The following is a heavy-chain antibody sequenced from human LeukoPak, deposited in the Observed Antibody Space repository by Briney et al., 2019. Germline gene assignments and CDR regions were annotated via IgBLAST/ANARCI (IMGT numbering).Heavy chain of an antibody. Sequence: SETLSLTCAVYGGSFSGYYWSWIRQPPGKGLEWIGEINHSGSTNYNPSLKSRVTISVDTSENQFSLKLSSVTAADTAVYYCARDDIFPNWFDPWGQGTLVTVSS. V-gene: IGHV4-34*01. J-gene: IGHJ5*02. CDR3: ARDDIFPNWFDP. CDR1: GGSFSGYY. CDR2: INHSGST. D-gene: IGHD3-9*01.